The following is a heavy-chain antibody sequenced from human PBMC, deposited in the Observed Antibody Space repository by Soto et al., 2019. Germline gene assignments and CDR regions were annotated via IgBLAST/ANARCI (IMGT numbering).Heavy chain of an antibody. J-gene: IGHJ5*01. Sequence: KTSETLSLTCTVSGDSVSSGIYYWSWIRQPPGKGLEWIGYIYYSGSTNYNPSLKSRVTISVDTSKNQFSLKLSSVTAADTAMYYCAKDRRAHCGDDCFWFDSWGQGTLVTVSS. V-gene: IGHV4-61*01. D-gene: IGHD2-21*02. CDR1: GDSVSSGIYY. CDR3: AKDRRAHCGDDCFWFDS. CDR2: IYYSGST.